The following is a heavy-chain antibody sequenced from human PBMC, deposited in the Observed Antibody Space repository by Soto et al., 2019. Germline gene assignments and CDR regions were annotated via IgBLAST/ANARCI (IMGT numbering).Heavy chain of an antibody. CDR2: ISYDGSNK. CDR3: AKVPRRYRGNY. J-gene: IGHJ4*02. Sequence: GGSLRLSCAASGFTFSSYGMHWVRQAPGKGLEWVAVISYDGSNKYYADSVKGRFTISRDNSKNTLYLQMNSLRAEDTAVYYCAKVPRRYRGNYWGQGTLVTVSS. V-gene: IGHV3-30*18. D-gene: IGHD1-1*01. CDR1: GFTFSSYG.